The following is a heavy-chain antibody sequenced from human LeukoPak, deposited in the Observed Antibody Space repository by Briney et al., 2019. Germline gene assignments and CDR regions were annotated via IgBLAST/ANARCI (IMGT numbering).Heavy chain of an antibody. CDR3: ARDHATKVLAD. V-gene: IGHV1-46*01. CDR1: GYTFTSYD. CDR2: INPSGGST. Sequence: RASVKVSCKASGYTFTSYDINWARQAPGQGLEWMGIINPSGGSTSYAQKFQGRVTMTRDTSTSTVYMELSSLRSEDTAVYYCARDHATKVLADWGQGTLVTVSS. J-gene: IGHJ4*02. D-gene: IGHD5-12*01.